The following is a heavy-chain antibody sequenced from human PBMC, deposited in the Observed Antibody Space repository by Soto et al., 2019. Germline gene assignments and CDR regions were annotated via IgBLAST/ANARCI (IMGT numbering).Heavy chain of an antibody. CDR3: AKDIAVVVPSRLDP. CDR1: GGSISSGGYY. Sequence: SETLSLTCTVSGGSISSGGYYWSWIRQHPGKGLEWIGYIYYSGSTYYNPSLKSRVTISVDTSKNQFSLKLSSVTAADTAVYYCAKDIAVVVPSRLDPWGQGTLVTVSS. J-gene: IGHJ5*02. V-gene: IGHV4-31*03. CDR2: IYYSGST. D-gene: IGHD2-2*01.